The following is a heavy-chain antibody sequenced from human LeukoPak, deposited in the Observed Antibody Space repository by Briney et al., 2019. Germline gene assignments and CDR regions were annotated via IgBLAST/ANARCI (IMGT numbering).Heavy chain of an antibody. D-gene: IGHD6-19*01. V-gene: IGHV3-74*01. Sequence: PGGSLRLSCAASGFTFSSYWMHWVRQAPGEGLVWVSRINSDGSSTSYADSVKGRFTISRDNAKNTLYLQMNSLRAEDTAVYYCARAARSSDQSDYWGQGTLVTVSS. J-gene: IGHJ4*02. CDR3: ARAARSSDQSDY. CDR1: GFTFSSYW. CDR2: INSDGSST.